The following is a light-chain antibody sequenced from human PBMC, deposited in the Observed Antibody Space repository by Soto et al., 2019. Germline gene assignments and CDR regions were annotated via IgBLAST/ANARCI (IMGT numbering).Light chain of an antibody. V-gene: IGLV1-44*01. Sequence: QSALTQPPSASGTPGQTVTISCSGSTSDIGTNSVNWYQQLPGTAPRLLIYSNNQRPSGVPDRFSGSKSGTSASLAISGLQSEDEADYYCAAWDDRVNLFGTGTKVTVL. CDR3: AAWDDRVNL. CDR2: SNN. CDR1: TSDIGTNS. J-gene: IGLJ1*01.